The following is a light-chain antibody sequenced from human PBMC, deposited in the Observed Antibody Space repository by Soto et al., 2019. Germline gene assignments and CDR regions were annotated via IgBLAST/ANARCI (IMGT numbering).Light chain of an antibody. CDR2: KAS. J-gene: IGKJ1*01. CDR1: QSISSW. V-gene: IGKV1-5*03. Sequence: DIQMTKSPSTLSASVGDRVTITCRASQSISSWLGWYQQKPGKAPKLLIYKASSLESGVPSRFSGSGSGTEFTLTISSLQPDDFATYYCQQYNSLWTFGQGTKVEIK. CDR3: QQYNSLWT.